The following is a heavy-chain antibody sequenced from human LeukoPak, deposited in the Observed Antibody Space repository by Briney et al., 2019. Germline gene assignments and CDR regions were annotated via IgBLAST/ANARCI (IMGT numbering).Heavy chain of an antibody. J-gene: IGHJ6*03. CDR1: GYTFTSYA. V-gene: IGHV1-3*03. CDR2: INAGNGNT. Sequence: GASVKVSCKASGYTFTSYAMHWVRQAPGQRLEWMGWINAGNGNTKYSQEFQGRVTITRDTSASTAYMELSSLRSEDMAVYYCARDRSATVIDYYYMDVWGKGTTVTVSS. D-gene: IGHD5-12*01. CDR3: ARDRSATVIDYYYMDV.